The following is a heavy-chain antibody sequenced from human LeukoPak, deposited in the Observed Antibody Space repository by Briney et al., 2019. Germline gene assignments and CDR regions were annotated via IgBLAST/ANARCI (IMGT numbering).Heavy chain of an antibody. CDR2: IYYSGST. D-gene: IGHD3-16*02. V-gene: IGHV4-39*01. J-gene: IGHJ4*02. Sequence: SETLSLTCTVSGGSISSSSYYWGWLRQPPGKGLEWIGSIYYSGSTYYNPSLKRRVTTSVDTSKNQFSLKLSSVTAADTAVYYCVRAYDYVWGSYRYYFDYWGQGTLVTVSS. CDR3: VRAYDYVWGSYRYYFDY. CDR1: GGSISSSSYY.